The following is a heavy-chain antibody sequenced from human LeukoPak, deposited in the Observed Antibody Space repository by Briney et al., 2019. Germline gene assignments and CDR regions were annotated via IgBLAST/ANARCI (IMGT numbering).Heavy chain of an antibody. D-gene: IGHD2-15*01. CDR1: GYTFTSYY. CDR3: ARDADYCSGGSCYPNYPDY. V-gene: IGHV1-46*01. CDR2: INPSGGST. Sequence: ASVKVSCKASGYTFTSYYMHWVRQAPGQGLEWMGIINPSGGSTSYAQKFQGRVTMTRDTSISTAYMELSRLRSDDTAVYYCARDADYCSGGSCYPNYPDYWGQGTLVTVSS. J-gene: IGHJ4*02.